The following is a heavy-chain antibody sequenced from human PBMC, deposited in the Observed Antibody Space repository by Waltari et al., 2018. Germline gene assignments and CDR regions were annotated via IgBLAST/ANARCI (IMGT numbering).Heavy chain of an antibody. J-gene: IGHJ4*02. V-gene: IGHV3-11*04. CDR2: ISGSGGTI. D-gene: IGHD6-13*01. CDR1: VFPFSDSY. Sequence: QVQLVESGGGLVKPGGSLRLYCSASVFPFSDSYIGWIRQAPGKGLEWVSDISGSGGTIYYADSVKGRFTISRDNAKNSLYLQINSLRAEDTAVYYCARPAAAATGDFDYWGQGTLVTVSS. CDR3: ARPAAAATGDFDY.